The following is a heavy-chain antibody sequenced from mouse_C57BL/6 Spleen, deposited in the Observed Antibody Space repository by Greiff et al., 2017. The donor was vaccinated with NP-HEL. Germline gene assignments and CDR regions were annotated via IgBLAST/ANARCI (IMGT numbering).Heavy chain of an antibody. CDR2: INPSTGGT. CDR1: GYSFTGYY. D-gene: IGHD2-4*01. CDR3: ASRGYYDYGE. Sequence: VQLQQSGPELVKPGASVKISCKASGYSFTGYYMNWVKQSPEKSLEWIGEINPSTGGTTYNQKFKAKATLTVDKSSSTAYMQLKSLTSEDSAVYYCASRGYYDYGEWGQGTLVTVSA. V-gene: IGHV1-42*01. J-gene: IGHJ3*01.